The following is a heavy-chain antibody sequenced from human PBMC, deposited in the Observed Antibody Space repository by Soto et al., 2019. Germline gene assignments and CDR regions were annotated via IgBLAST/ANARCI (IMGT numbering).Heavy chain of an antibody. Sequence: GASVKVSCKASGGTFSSYAISWVRQAPGQGLEWMGGIIPIFGTANYAQKFQGRVTITADESTSTAYMELSSLRSEDTAVYYCASSPRIFNKPPGYWGQGTLVTVSS. CDR1: GGTFSSYA. D-gene: IGHD2-15*01. CDR2: IIPIFGTA. V-gene: IGHV1-69*13. J-gene: IGHJ4*02. CDR3: ASSPRIFNKPPGY.